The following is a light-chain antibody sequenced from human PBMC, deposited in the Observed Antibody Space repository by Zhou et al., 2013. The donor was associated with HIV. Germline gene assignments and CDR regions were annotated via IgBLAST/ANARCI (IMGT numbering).Light chain of an antibody. CDR3: QQSYSTPYT. Sequence: DIQMTQSPSSLSASVGDRVTISCRASQSIDSYVNWYQQRPGKAPKLLIYSASSLQSGVPSRFSGSGSGTDFTLTISSLQPEDFATYYCQQSYSTPYTFGQGTKLDIK. CDR2: SAS. V-gene: IGKV1-39*01. J-gene: IGKJ2*01. CDR1: QSIDSY.